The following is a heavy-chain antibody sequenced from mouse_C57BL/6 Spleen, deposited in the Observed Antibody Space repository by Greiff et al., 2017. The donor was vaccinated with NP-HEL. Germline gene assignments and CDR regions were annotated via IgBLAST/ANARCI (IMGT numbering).Heavy chain of an antibody. D-gene: IGHD2-3*01. J-gene: IGHJ3*01. CDR2: INPYNGGT. Sequence: EVQLQQSGPVLVKPGASVKMSCKASGYTFTDYYMNWVKQSHGKSLEWIGVINPYNGGTSYNQKFKGKATLTVDKSSSTAYMELNSLTSEDSAVYYCARIYDGYYVGADGGQGTLGTVSA. CDR1: GYTFTDYY. V-gene: IGHV1-19*01. CDR3: ARIYDGYYVGAD.